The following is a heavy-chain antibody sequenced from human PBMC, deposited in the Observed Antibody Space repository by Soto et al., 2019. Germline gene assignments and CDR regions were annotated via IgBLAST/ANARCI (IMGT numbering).Heavy chain of an antibody. J-gene: IGHJ3*02. CDR3: ARGRQWLAQKCDAFDI. CDR2: INHSGST. V-gene: IGHV4-34*01. Sequence: SETLSLTCAVYGGSFSGYYWSWIRQPPGKGLEWIGEINHSGSTNYNPSLKSRVTISVDTSKNQFSLKLSSVTAADTAVYYCARGRQWLAQKCDAFDIWGQGTMVTVSS. CDR1: GGSFSGYY. D-gene: IGHD6-19*01.